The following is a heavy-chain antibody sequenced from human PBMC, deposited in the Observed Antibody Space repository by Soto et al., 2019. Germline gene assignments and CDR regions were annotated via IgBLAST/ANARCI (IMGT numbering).Heavy chain of an antibody. V-gene: IGHV4-59*01. CDR3: ARGYSGYDWALDY. D-gene: IGHD5-12*01. J-gene: IGHJ4*02. Sequence: SETLSLTCTVSGGSISSYYWSWIRQPPGKGLEWIGYIYYSGSTNYNPSLKSRVTISVDTSKNQFSLKLSSVTAADTAVYYCARGYSGYDWALDYWGQGTLVTVSS. CDR2: IYYSGST. CDR1: GGSISSYY.